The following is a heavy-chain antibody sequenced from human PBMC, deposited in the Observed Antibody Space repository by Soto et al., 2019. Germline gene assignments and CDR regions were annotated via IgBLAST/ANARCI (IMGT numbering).Heavy chain of an antibody. V-gene: IGHV3-30*18. J-gene: IGHJ6*02. CDR1: GFTFNSYG. CDR3: AKSVYGSGSWGGGYYYYPMDV. D-gene: IGHD3-10*01. Sequence: QVQLVESGGGVVQPGRSLRLSCEASGFTFNSYGMHWVRRAPGKGLEWVAAMSDDGSDKYYADSVKGRFTISRDNSKNTLYLQMKSLRPEDTAVYYCAKSVYGSGSWGGGYYYYPMDVWGQGTPVTVSS. CDR2: MSDDGSDK.